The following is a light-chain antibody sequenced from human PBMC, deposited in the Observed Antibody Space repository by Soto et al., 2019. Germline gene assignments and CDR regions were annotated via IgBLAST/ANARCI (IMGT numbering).Light chain of an antibody. Sequence: DIQITQSRSSLSASVGDRVTITCRASQIISTYLNWYQQRAGLAPRLLIYAASSLQSGVPPRFSGSGSGTDFTLTISSLQPEDFATYFCQQTYSDPPTFGQGTKV. CDR3: QQTYSDPPT. J-gene: IGKJ1*01. V-gene: IGKV1-39*01. CDR1: QIISTY. CDR2: AAS.